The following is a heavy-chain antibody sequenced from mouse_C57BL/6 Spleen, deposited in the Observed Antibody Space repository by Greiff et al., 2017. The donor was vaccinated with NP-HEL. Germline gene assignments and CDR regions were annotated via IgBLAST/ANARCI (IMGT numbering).Heavy chain of an antibody. V-gene: IGHV1-4*01. Sequence: VQLQQSGAELARPGASVKMSCKASGYTFTSYTMHWVKQRPGQGLEWIGYINPSSGYTKYNQKFKDKATLTADKSSSTAYMQLSSLTSEDSAVYYCARWDYGAGFAYWGQGTLVTVSA. CDR3: ARWDYGAGFAY. CDR1: GYTFTSYT. D-gene: IGHD1-1*01. CDR2: INPSSGYT. J-gene: IGHJ3*01.